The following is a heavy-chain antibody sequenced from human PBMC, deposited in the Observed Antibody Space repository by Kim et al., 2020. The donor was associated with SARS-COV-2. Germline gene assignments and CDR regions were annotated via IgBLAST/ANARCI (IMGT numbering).Heavy chain of an antibody. Sequence: GGSLRLSCVGWEVSFSSYTMNWVRQAPGKGLEWVSLIGRDGSETFYADSVRGRFTISRDNSRNTVYLQLNRLTADDTAVYYCAKAVGAEYPASRFFDYWGHEALVTVAS. CDR3: AKAVGAEYPASRFFDY. CDR2: IGRDGSET. CDR1: EVSFSSYT. J-gene: IGHJ4*01. V-gene: IGHV3-23*01. D-gene: IGHD2-2*01.